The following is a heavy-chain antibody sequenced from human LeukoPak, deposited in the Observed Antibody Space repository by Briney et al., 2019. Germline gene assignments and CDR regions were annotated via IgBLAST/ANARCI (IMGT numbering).Heavy chain of an antibody. CDR3: ARGSGIAAAANDAFDI. CDR2: ISSSSSTI. D-gene: IGHD6-13*01. V-gene: IGHV3-48*04. CDR1: GFTFSSYS. J-gene: IGHJ3*02. Sequence: GGSLRLSCAASGFTFSSYSMNWVRQAPGKGLERVSYISSSSSTIYYADSVKGRFTISRDNAKNSLYLQMNSLRAEDTAVYYCARGSGIAAAANDAFDIWGQGTMVTVSS.